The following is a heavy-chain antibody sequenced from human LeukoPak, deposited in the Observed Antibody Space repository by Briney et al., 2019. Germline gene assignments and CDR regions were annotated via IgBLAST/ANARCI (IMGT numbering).Heavy chain of an antibody. J-gene: IGHJ4*02. CDR2: IIPIFGTA. V-gene: IGHV1-69*13. D-gene: IGHD3-9*01. CDR1: GGTFSSYA. CDR3: AGGYDILTGYYNQHYYFDY. Sequence: GASVKVSCKASGGTFSSYAISWVRQAPGQGLEWMGGIIPIFGTANYAQKFQGRVTITADESTSTAYMELSSLRSEDTAVYYCAGGYDILTGYYNQHYYFDYWGQGTLVTVSS.